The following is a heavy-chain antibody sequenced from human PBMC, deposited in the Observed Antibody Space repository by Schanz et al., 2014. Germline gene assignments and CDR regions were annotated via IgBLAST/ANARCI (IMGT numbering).Heavy chain of an antibody. D-gene: IGHD3-10*01. J-gene: IGHJ5*02. CDR1: GYTFTGYD. Sequence: QVQLVQSGAEVKKPGASVKVSCKASGYTFTGYDINWVRQATGQGLEWMGWMNPNSGNTGYAQKFQGRVTMTRNTSISTAYMDLSSLRSEDTAVYYCARGITIVRGVISPSNWLDPWGQGTLVAVSS. CDR3: ARGITIVRGVISPSNWLDP. V-gene: IGHV1-8*01. CDR2: MNPNSGNT.